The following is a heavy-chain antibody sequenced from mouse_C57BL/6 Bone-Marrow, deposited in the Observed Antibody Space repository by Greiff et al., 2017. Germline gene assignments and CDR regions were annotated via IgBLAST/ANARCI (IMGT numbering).Heavy chain of an antibody. CDR3: ARPYDSSYWDFDV. CDR2: INPGSGST. V-gene: IGHV1-55*01. Sequence: QVQLQQPGAELVKPGASVKLSCKASGYTFTSSWITWVKQRPGQGLEWIGDINPGSGSTNYNEKFKSKATLTVDTSSSTAYMQLSSLASEDSAVYCCARPYDSSYWDFDVWGTGTTVTVSA. D-gene: IGHD1-1*01. CDR1: GYTFTSSW. J-gene: IGHJ1*03.